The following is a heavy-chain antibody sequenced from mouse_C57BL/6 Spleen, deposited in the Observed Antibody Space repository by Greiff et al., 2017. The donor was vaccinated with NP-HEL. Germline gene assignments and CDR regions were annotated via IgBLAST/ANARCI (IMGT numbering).Heavy chain of an antibody. CDR3: ASSSGVWSPFAY. D-gene: IGHD2-10*02. J-gene: IGHJ3*01. V-gene: IGHV1-80*01. Sequence: VQLQESGAELVKPGASVKISCKASGYAFSSYWMNWVKQRPGKGLEWIGQIYPGDGDTNYNGKFKGKATLTADKSSSTAYMQLSSLTSEDSAVYFCASSSGVWSPFAYWGQGTLVTVSA. CDR2: IYPGDGDT. CDR1: GYAFSSYW.